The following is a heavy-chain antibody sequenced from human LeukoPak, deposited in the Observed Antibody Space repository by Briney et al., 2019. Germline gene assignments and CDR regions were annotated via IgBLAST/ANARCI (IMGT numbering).Heavy chain of an antibody. CDR1: GGSFSGYY. Sequence: SETLSLTCAVYGGSFSGYYWSWIRQPPGKGLEWIGEINHSGSTNYNPSLKSRVTISVDTSKNQFSLKLSSVTAADTAVYYCARKTRKQSSLDYWRQGTLVTVSS. CDR3: ARKTRKQSSLDY. V-gene: IGHV4-34*01. J-gene: IGHJ4*02. D-gene: IGHD6-19*01. CDR2: INHSGST.